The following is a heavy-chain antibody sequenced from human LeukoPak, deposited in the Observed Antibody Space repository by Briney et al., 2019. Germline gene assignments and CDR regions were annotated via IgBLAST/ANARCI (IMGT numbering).Heavy chain of an antibody. CDR2: ITPSGGST. J-gene: IGHJ4*02. Sequence: GASVKVSCKASRYIFTNYYMHSVRQAPGQGLEWMGIITPSGGSTTYAQKFQGRVTMTRDTPTSTVYMELSSLRSEDTAVYYCARSLNGYYSSFDYWGQGTLVTVSS. CDR1: RYIFTNYY. CDR3: ARSLNGYYSSFDY. D-gene: IGHD3-22*01. V-gene: IGHV1-46*01.